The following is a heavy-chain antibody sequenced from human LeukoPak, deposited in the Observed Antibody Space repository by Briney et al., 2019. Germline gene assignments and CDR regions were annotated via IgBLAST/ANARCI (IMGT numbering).Heavy chain of an antibody. CDR2: INPNSGGT. CDR1: GYTFTGYH. J-gene: IGHJ3*02. CDR3: ARGEVLVVVPAALIAGTTGDAFDI. D-gene: IGHD2-2*01. Sequence: ASVKVSCKASGYTFTGYHMHWVRQAPGQGLEWMGWINPNSGGTNYAQKFQGRVTMTRDTSISTAYMELSRLRSDDTAVYYCARGEVLVVVPAALIAGTTGDAFDIWGQGTMVTVSS. V-gene: IGHV1-2*02.